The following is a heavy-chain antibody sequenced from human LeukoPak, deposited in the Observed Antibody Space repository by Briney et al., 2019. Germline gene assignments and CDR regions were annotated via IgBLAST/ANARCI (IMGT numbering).Heavy chain of an antibody. V-gene: IGHV3-33*08. CDR1: GFTFSSYG. D-gene: IGHD1-26*01. CDR3: AGKPESYYSAFDI. Sequence: GSLRPSCAASGFTFSSYGMHWVRQAPGKGLEWVAVIWYDGSNKYYADSVKGRFTISRDNSKNTLYLQMNSLRAEDTAVYYCAGKPESYYSAFDIWGQGTMVTVSS. CDR2: IWYDGSNK. J-gene: IGHJ3*02.